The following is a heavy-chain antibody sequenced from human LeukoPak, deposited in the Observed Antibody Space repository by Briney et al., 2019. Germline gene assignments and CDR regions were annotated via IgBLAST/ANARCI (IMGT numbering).Heavy chain of an antibody. Sequence: GGSLRLSCAASGFTFSSYAMHWVRQAPGKGPEWVAVISYDGSNKYYADSVKGRFTISRDNSKNTLYLQMNSLRAEDTAVYYCAREVVTTVKGHYFDYWGQGTLVTVSS. CDR1: GFTFSSYA. CDR2: ISYDGSNK. CDR3: AREVVTTVKGHYFDY. V-gene: IGHV3-30*04. D-gene: IGHD4-11*01. J-gene: IGHJ4*02.